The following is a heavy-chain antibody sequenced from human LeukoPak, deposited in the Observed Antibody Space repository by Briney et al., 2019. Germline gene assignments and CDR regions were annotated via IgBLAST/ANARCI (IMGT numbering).Heavy chain of an antibody. V-gene: IGHV4-34*01. CDR1: GESFSGYY. CDR3: ARVGYCSGGSCYLDAFDI. J-gene: IGHJ3*02. D-gene: IGHD2-15*01. CDR2: FNHSGSP. Sequence: PAETLSLTCAVYGESFSGYYWRWIRQPPGKGLEWIGEFNHSGSPNYNPSLKSRVTMSVDTSKNQFSLKLSSVTAADTAVYYCARVGYCSGGSCYLDAFDIWGQGTMVTVSS.